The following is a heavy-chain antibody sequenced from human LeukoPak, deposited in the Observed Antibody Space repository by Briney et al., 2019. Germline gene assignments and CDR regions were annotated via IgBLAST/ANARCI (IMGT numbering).Heavy chain of an antibody. V-gene: IGHV4-39*01. D-gene: IGHD2-2*01. J-gene: IGHJ4*02. Sequence: GSLRLSCAASGFTFSSYSMNWVRQPPGKGLEWIGSIYYSGSTYYNPSLKSRVTISVDTSKNQFSLRLSSVTAADTAVYYCARHLPPIVVVPAAIGYWGQGTLVAVSS. CDR1: GFTFSSYSMN. CDR3: ARHLPPIVVVPAAIGY. CDR2: IYYSGST.